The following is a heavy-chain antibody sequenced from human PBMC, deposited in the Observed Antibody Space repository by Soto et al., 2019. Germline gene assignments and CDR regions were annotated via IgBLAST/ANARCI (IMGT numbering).Heavy chain of an antibody. J-gene: IGHJ5*02. Sequence: PGGSLRLSCAASGFTFSRNWMHWVRQAPGKGLVWLSRINSDGTTTTYADSVKGRFTISRDNSKNTVYLQINNLRADDMAVYYCATVGTGSYNWFDPWGQGTLVTVSS. CDR3: ATVGTGSYNWFDP. CDR2: INSDGTTT. D-gene: IGHD6-13*01. CDR1: GFTFSRNW. V-gene: IGHV3-74*01.